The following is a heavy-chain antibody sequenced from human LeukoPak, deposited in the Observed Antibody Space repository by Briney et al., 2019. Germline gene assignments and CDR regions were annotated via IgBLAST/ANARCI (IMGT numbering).Heavy chain of an antibody. CDR1: GGSISSYY. V-gene: IGHV4-59*08. Sequence: SETLSLTCTVSGGSISSYYWSWIRQPPGKGLEWIGYIYYSGSTNYNPSLKSRVTISVDTSKNQFSLKLSSVTAADTAVYYCARHIAARPIDYYYYYGMDVWGQGTTVTVSS. D-gene: IGHD6-6*01. CDR2: IYYSGST. CDR3: ARHIAARPIDYYYYYGMDV. J-gene: IGHJ6*02.